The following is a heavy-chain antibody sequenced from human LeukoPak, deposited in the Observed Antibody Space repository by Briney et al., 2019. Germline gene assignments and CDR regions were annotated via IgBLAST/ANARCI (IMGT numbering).Heavy chain of an antibody. V-gene: IGHV3-30*18. CDR1: GFTFRSYG. D-gene: IGHD3-9*01. CDR3: AKAGRAMRYFDCLSYCDY. Sequence: GGSLRLSCAASGFTFRSYGLHWARQAPGKGLEWVAVISHDGTDQYYEDSVKGRFTISRDNSKNTLYLQMSSLRVEDTAVYYCAKAGRAMRYFDCLSYCDYWGQGTLVTVSS. J-gene: IGHJ4*02. CDR2: ISHDGTDQ.